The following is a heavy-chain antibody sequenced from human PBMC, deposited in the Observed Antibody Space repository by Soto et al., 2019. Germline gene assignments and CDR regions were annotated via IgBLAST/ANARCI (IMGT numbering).Heavy chain of an antibody. V-gene: IGHV1-69*13. Sequence: AASVKVSCKASGGTFSSYAISWVRQAPGQGLEWMGGIIPIFGTANYAQKFQGRVTITADESTSTAYMELSSLRSEDTAVYYCARDRAEPFFDYWGQGTPVTVYS. CDR2: IIPIFGTA. CDR3: ARDRAEPFFDY. J-gene: IGHJ4*02. CDR1: GGTFSSYA.